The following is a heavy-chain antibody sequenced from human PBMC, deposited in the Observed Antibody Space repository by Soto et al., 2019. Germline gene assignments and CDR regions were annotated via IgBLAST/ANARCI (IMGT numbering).Heavy chain of an antibody. CDR2: INPDTGGI. CDR1: GYTLTDYY. D-gene: IGHD3-10*01. Sequence: QVKLVQSGAEVKKPGASVKVSCKASGYTLTDYYMHWIRQAPGQGLEWMEWINPDTGGIKYAQKFQGRVTMTRDTSINTAYMELSSLTSDDTAVFYCARKVRDYNFDYWGQGTLVTVSS. V-gene: IGHV1-2*02. J-gene: IGHJ4*02. CDR3: ARKVRDYNFDY.